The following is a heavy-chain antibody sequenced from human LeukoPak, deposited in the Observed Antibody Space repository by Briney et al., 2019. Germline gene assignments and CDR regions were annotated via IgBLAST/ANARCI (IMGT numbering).Heavy chain of an antibody. J-gene: IGHJ4*02. V-gene: IGHV4-4*07. D-gene: IGHD6-6*01. Sequence: SETLSLTCTVSGASIRSHYWSWIRQPAGKGLEWIGRIYTSGSTNYNPSLKSRVTMSVDTSKNQFSLKLSSVTAADTAVYYCAREESYSSSSPAFGYWGQGTLVTVSS. CDR1: GASIRSHY. CDR3: AREESYSSSSPAFGY. CDR2: IYTSGST.